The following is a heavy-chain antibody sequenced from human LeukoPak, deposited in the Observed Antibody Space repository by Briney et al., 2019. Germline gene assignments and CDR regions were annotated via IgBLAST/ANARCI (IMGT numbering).Heavy chain of an antibody. CDR2: IRKKAYGATT. D-gene: IGHD3-22*01. Sequence: GGSLRLSCTASGFTFGAYRMSWVRQAPGEGLEWVGYIRKKAYGATTQYAASVKGRFTISRDDSKNIAYLQMDSLKTEDTAVYYCARDDSPDDYWGQGTLVTVSS. J-gene: IGHJ4*02. CDR1: GFTFGAYR. V-gene: IGHV3-49*04. CDR3: ARDDSPDDY.